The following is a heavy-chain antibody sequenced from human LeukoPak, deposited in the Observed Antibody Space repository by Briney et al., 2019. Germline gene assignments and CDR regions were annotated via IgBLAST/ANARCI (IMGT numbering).Heavy chain of an antibody. J-gene: IGHJ4*02. CDR2: ISGNAGST. V-gene: IGHV3-23*01. D-gene: IGHD3-22*01. CDR1: GFTLSSYA. CDR3: AKSITMIVVVITSFDY. Sequence: AGGSLRLSCTASGFTLSSYAMSWVRQAPGKGLEWVSLISGNAGSTYYADSVKGRFTISRDNSKNTLYLQMNSLRAEDTAVYYCAKSITMIVVVITSFDYWGQGTLVTVSS.